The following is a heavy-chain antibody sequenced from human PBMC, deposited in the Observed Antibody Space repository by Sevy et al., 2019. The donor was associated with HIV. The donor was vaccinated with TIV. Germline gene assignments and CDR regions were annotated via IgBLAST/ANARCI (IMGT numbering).Heavy chain of an antibody. Sequence: SGPTLVKPTQPLTLTCTFSEFSLSTIGVAVGWIRQPPGRALEWLALIYWDDHKVYSPSLKGRLTITKDTSKNQVVLTLTNVNPVDTATYSCAHRQPLYRGSRLGYFDYWGQGILVTVSS. CDR1: EFSLSTIGVA. CDR2: IYWDDHK. J-gene: IGHJ4*02. V-gene: IGHV2-5*02. CDR3: AHRQPLYRGSRLGYFDY. D-gene: IGHD3-16*02.